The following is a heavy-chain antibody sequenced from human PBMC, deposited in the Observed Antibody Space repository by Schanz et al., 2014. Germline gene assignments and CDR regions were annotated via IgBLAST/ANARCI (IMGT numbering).Heavy chain of an antibody. CDR3: AKDRQNRVNRVGYYYGMDV. V-gene: IGHV3-9*01. CDR1: GFTFDDYA. Sequence: EVQLLESGGDLVQPGGSLRLSCAASGFTFDDYAMHWVRQAPGKGLEWVSGISWNSGSIGYADSVKGRFTISRDDAKNSLYLQMNSLRAEDTALYYCAKDRQNRVNRVGYYYGMDVWGQGTTVTVSS. J-gene: IGHJ6*02. D-gene: IGHD3-16*01. CDR2: ISWNSGSI.